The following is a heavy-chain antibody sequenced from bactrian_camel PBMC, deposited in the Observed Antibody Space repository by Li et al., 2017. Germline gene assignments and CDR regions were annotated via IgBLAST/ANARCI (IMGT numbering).Heavy chain of an antibody. V-gene: IGHV3S53*01. D-gene: IGHD1*01. CDR1: SNIYSRSMT. CDR3: AAGRSPPWRCSQRDLWTRDY. J-gene: IGHJ4*01. CDR2: IDSAGRT. Sequence: HVQLVESGGGSVQSGGSLRLSCKLPSNIYSRSMTIGWFRQAPGKEREGVAAIDSAGRTAYADSVKGRFTISQERSNNMLYLQMDSLKPEDTAMYYCAAGRSPPWRCSQRDLWTRDYRGQGTQVTVS.